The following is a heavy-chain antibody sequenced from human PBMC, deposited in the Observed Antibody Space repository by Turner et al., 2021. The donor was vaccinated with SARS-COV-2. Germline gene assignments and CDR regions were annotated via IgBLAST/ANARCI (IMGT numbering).Heavy chain of an antibody. CDR3: ARRHSGNYDAFDI. CDR1: GGTFSSYA. CDR2: INPILGIA. J-gene: IGHJ3*02. Sequence: QVQLVQSGAEVTKPGSSVKFSCKASGGTFSSYAISWVRQAPGQGLEWMGGINPILGIANYEQNFQGRVTITADKSTSTAYMELSSLRSEETAVYYCARRHSGNYDAFDIWGQGTMVTVSS. D-gene: IGHD1-26*01. V-gene: IGHV1-69*10.